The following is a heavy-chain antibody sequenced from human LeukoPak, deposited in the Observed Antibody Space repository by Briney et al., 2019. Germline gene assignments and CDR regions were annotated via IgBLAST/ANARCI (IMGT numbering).Heavy chain of an antibody. D-gene: IGHD5-18*01. J-gene: IGHJ6*03. Sequence: SEPLSLTCAVYGGSFSGYYWSWIRQPPGKGLEWIGEINHSGSTNYNPSLKSRVTISVDTSKNQFSLKLSSVTAADTAVYYCARGYSSYYYYYMDVWGKGTTVTVSS. V-gene: IGHV4-34*01. CDR3: ARGYSSYYYYYMDV. CDR2: INHSGST. CDR1: GGSFSGYY.